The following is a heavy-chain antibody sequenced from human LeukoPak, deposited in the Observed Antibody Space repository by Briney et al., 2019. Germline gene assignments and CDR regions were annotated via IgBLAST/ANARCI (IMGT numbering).Heavy chain of an antibody. CDR2: ISAYNGNT. D-gene: IGHD6-6*01. CDR3: ASEVSGSSLDY. CDR1: GGTFSSYA. J-gene: IGHJ4*02. Sequence: ASVKVSCKASGGTFSSYAISWVRQAPGQGLEWMGWISAYNGNTNYAQKLQGRVTMTTDTSTSTAYVELRSLRSDDTAVYYCASEVSGSSLDYWGQGTLVTVSS. V-gene: IGHV1-18*01.